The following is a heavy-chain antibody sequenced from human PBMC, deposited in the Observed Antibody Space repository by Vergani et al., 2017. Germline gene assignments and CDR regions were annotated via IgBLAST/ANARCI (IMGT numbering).Heavy chain of an antibody. CDR1: GITFKNAW. V-gene: IGHV3-15*01. Sequence: EVQVVESGGGLIKPGGSLRLSCVVSGITFKNAWINWVRQAPGKGLEWIGRSRRKNDGGTADYAAPLKGRFTISRDDSKDSAFLLVNNLKTEDTAVYFCDPDYHDYWGQGTLVTVSS. CDR3: DPDYHDY. J-gene: IGHJ4*02. CDR2: SRRKNDGGTA.